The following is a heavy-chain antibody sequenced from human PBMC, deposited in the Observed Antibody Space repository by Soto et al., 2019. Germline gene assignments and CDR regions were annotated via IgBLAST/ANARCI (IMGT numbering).Heavy chain of an antibody. J-gene: IGHJ4*02. V-gene: IGHV1-69*01. D-gene: IGHD3-10*01. Sequence: XSVKVSCKASGGTFSSYAISWVRQAPVQGLEWMGGIIPIFGTANYAQKFQGRVTITADESTSTAYMELSSLRSEDTAVYYCARRSVRGVIVDYWGQGTLVTVSS. CDR1: GGTFSSYA. CDR2: IIPIFGTA. CDR3: ARRSVRGVIVDY.